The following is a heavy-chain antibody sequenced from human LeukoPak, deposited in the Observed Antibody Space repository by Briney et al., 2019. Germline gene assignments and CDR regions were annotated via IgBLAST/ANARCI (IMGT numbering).Heavy chain of an antibody. J-gene: IGHJ4*02. V-gene: IGHV3-23*01. CDR1: GFTFNIYP. Sequence: GDSLRLSCVASGFTFNIYPMTWVRQSPGKGLEWVSTIGTSGDTYYADSVKGRFTISRDDSKNTLYLQMHSPGAEDTAVYYCAKSRIVDRRGYLDYWGQGTLVTVSS. D-gene: IGHD2-15*01. CDR2: IGTSGDT. CDR3: AKSRIVDRRGYLDY.